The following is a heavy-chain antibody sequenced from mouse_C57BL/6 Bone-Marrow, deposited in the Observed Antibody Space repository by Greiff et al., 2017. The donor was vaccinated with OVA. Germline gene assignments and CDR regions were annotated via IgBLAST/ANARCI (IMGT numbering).Heavy chain of an antibody. CDR3: ARGSGYVGAMDY. Sequence: QVTLKVSGPGILQPSQTLSLPCSFSGFSLSTFGMGVGWIRPPSGKGLEWLAHIGWGDDKYYNPALKSRLTIYKDTSKNQVFLKIAKVDTAATATDYCARGSGYVGAMDYWGQGTSVTVSS. CDR2: IGWGDDK. CDR1: GFSLSTFGMG. V-gene: IGHV8-8*01. J-gene: IGHJ4*01. D-gene: IGHD3-2*02.